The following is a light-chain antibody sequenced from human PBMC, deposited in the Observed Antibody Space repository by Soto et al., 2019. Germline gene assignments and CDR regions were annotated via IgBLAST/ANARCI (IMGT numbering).Light chain of an antibody. Sequence: QSALTQPASVSGSPGQSLTISCTGTSSDVGGYNYVSWYQQHPGKAPKLMIYDVSNRPSGVSNRFSGSKSGNTASLTISGLQAEDEADYYCSSYTSSTLYVFGTGTKVTVL. CDR2: DVS. J-gene: IGLJ1*01. CDR3: SSYTSSTLYV. CDR1: SSDVGGYNY. V-gene: IGLV2-14*01.